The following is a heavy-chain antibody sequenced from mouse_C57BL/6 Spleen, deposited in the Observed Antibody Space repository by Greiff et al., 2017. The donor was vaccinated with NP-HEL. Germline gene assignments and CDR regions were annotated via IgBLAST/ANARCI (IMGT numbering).Heavy chain of an antibody. CDR3: ARSIPLRSFDY. V-gene: IGHV1-7*01. CDR1: GYTFTSYW. CDR2: INPSSGYT. D-gene: IGHD1-1*01. J-gene: IGHJ2*01. Sequence: VQLVESGAELAKPGASVKLSCKASGYTFTSYWMHWVKQRPGQGLEWIGYINPSSGYTKYNQKFKDKATLTADKSSSTAYMQLSSLTYEDAAVYYCARSIPLRSFDYWGQGTTLTVSS.